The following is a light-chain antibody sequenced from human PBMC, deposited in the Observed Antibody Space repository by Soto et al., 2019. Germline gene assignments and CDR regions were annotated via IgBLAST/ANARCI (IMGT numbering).Light chain of an antibody. V-gene: IGKV1-27*01. CDR1: QGISKY. CDR2: VAS. Sequence: DVEMTQSPSSLSASVGDRVTITCRASQGISKYLAWYQQKPGKVPRLLLYVASTLQSGVPSRFSGSGSGTDFILTISCLQPEEVATYYCQKYDSAPWAFGQGTKVEIK. CDR3: QKYDSAPWA. J-gene: IGKJ1*01.